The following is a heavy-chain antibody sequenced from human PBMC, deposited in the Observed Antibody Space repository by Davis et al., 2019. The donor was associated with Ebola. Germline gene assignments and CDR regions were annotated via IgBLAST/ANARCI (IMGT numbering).Heavy chain of an antibody. D-gene: IGHD3-22*01. J-gene: IGHJ6*02. Sequence: SCASSGFILRSYGMHWVRQAPGKGLEWVAVISYDGSKKYYADAVKGRFTISRDNSKNTLYMQMNSLRAEDTAVYYCAKGDRMDVWGQGTTVTVS. CDR2: ISYDGSKK. V-gene: IGHV3-30*18. CDR1: GFILRSYG. CDR3: AKGDRMDV.